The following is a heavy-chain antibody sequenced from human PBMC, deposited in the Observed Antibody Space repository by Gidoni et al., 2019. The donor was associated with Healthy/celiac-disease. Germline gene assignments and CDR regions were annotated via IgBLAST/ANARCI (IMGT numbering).Heavy chain of an antibody. CDR3: ARDYGGNFRTNYFDY. CDR2: MNPNSGNT. D-gene: IGHD4-17*01. J-gene: IGHJ4*02. Sequence: GWMNPNSGNTGYAQKFQGRVTMTRNTSISTAYMELSSLRSEDTAVYYCARDYGGNFRTNYFDYWGQGTLVTVSS. V-gene: IGHV1-8*01.